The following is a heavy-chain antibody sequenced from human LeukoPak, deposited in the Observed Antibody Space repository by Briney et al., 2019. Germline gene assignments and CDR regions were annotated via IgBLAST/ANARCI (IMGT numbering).Heavy chain of an antibody. CDR2: INHSGST. V-gene: IGHV4-34*01. D-gene: IGHD6-19*01. CDR1: GGSFSGYY. J-gene: IGHJ5*02. Sequence: PSETLSLTCAVYGGSFSGYYWSWIRQPPGKGLEWIGEINHSGSTNYNPSLKSRVTISVDTSKNQFSLKLSSVTAADTAVYYCARLGIAVAGLTFDPWGQETLVTVSS. CDR3: ARLGIAVAGLTFDP.